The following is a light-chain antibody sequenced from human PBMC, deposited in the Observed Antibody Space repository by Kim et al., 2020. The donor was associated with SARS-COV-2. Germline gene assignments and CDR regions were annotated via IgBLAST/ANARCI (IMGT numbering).Light chain of an antibody. CDR1: QSVLMGSAYY. CDR3: MQTVQRPRT. V-gene: IGKV2-28*01. J-gene: IGKJ5*01. CDR2: LAS. Sequence: SCGRARQSVLMGSAYYLGWYRQKPGQSPQLLIDLASNRAAGVADRLSGSGAGTDFTLKISRVEAEDVGTYYCMQTVQRPRTCGQGTRLEIK.